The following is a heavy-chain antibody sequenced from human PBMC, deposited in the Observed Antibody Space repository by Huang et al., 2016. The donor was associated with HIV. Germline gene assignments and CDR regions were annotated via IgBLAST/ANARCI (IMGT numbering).Heavy chain of an antibody. CDR1: GFTFSSSW. CDR3: VRDPRIQSWLNYFDY. V-gene: IGHV3-74*01. D-gene: IGHD3-22*01. J-gene: IGHJ4*02. CDR2: INSDGSIT. Sequence: EVQLVESGGGLVQPGGSLRLSCAASGFTFSSSWMHWVGQAPGKGVVWASRINSDGSITGYADSVKGRFTIARDNAKNTLYLQMNSLRAEDTAVYYCVRDPRIQSWLNYFDYWGQGTLVSVSS.